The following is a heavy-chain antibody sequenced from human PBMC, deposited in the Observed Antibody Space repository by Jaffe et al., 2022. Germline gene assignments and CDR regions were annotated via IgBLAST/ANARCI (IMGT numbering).Heavy chain of an antibody. D-gene: IGHD3-10*01. J-gene: IGHJ6*03. Sequence: QVQLVQSGAEVKKPGSSVRVSCKASGGTFSSYALSWVRQAPGQGLEWMGGIIPFSGTANYAHNFQGRVTITADESTSTAYMELSSLRSEDTAVYYCARDGRYYDSGSYMGYYYYYMDVWGKGTTVTVSS. CDR3: ARDGRYYDSGSYMGYYYYYMDV. CDR1: GGTFSSYA. V-gene: IGHV1-69*01. CDR2: IIPFSGTA.